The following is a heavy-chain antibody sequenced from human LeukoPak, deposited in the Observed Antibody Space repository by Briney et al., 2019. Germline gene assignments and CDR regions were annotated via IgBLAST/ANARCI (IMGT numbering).Heavy chain of an antibody. CDR3: GKKPLAVAGRAGVMSSFDY. J-gene: IGHJ4*02. CDR1: GFTFDDYG. Sequence: GGSLRLSCAASGFTFDDYGMSWVRHAPGKGLEWVSGINWNGGSTVYADSVKGRFTISRDNAKNSLYLQMNSLRAEDTALYYGGKKPLAVAGRAGVMSSFDYGAKGTLATASS. CDR2: INWNGGST. D-gene: IGHD6-19*01. V-gene: IGHV3-20*04.